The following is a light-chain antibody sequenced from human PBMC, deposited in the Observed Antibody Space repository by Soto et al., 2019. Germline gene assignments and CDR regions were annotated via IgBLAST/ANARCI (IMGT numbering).Light chain of an antibody. CDR1: QTIMTY. V-gene: IGKV1-39*01. CDR2: AAS. Sequence: QRAHLAAPRSVSVGDEVTXXXXASQTIMTYLNWYQLKPGKPPRLLIYAASSLQSGVPSRFSGSGSGTDFTLTISSLQPEDFATYSCQQSYNSPPTFGQGTKLDIK. J-gene: IGKJ1*01. CDR3: QQSYNSPPT.